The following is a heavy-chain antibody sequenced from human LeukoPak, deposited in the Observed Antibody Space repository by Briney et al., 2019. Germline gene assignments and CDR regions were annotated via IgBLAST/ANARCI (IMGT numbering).Heavy chain of an antibody. CDR2: IKQDGSEK. CDR1: GFSFSTYW. V-gene: IGHV3-7*01. D-gene: IGHD2-2*01. Sequence: GGSLRLSCAASGFSFSTYWMTWVRQAPGKGLEWVANIKQDGSEKHYVDSVKGRFTISRDNAKNSLYLQMNSLRVEDTAIYYCASGGFYCSSSTCPPDWGQGTLVTVSS. J-gene: IGHJ4*02. CDR3: ASGGFYCSSSTCPPD.